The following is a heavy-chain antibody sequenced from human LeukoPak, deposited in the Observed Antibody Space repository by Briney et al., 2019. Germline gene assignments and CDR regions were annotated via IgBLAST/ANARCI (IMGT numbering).Heavy chain of an antibody. Sequence: QTLSLTCAISGDSVSSNTAAWNWIRQSPSRGLEWLGRTYYRFKWHNDYAVSGKSRITISPDTSKNEFSLQLNSVTPEDTAVYHCAREVGFGPYSGSHPFDPWGQGTLVTVSS. J-gene: IGHJ5*02. CDR3: AREVGFGPYSGSHPFDP. D-gene: IGHD1-26*01. V-gene: IGHV6-1*01. CDR2: TYYRFKWHN. CDR1: GDSVSSNTAA.